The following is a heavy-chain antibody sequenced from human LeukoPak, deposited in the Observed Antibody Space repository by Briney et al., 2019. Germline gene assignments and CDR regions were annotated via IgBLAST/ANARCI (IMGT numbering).Heavy chain of an antibody. Sequence: GGSLRLSCAASGFTVSSNYMSWVRQAPGKGLEWVSVIYSGGSTYYAGSVKGRFTISRDNSKNTLFLHMNSLRAEDTAVYYCARAIVGATGFDYWGQGTLVTVSS. D-gene: IGHD1-26*01. CDR2: IYSGGST. J-gene: IGHJ4*02. CDR3: ARAIVGATGFDY. V-gene: IGHV3-53*01. CDR1: GFTVSSNY.